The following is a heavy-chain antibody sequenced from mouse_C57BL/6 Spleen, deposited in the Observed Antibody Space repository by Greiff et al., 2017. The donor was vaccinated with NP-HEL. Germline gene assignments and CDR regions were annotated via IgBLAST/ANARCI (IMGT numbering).Heavy chain of an antibody. J-gene: IGHJ4*01. CDR3: ARKGYYGEAMDY. Sequence: EVQLQQSGPELVKPGASVKISCKASGYTFTDYYMNWVKQSHGKSLEWIGDINPNNGGTSYNQKFKGKATLTVDKSSSTAYMELRSLTSEDSAVYYCARKGYYGEAMDYWGQGTSVTVSS. CDR2: INPNNGGT. CDR1: GYTFTDYY. D-gene: IGHD1-1*02. V-gene: IGHV1-26*01.